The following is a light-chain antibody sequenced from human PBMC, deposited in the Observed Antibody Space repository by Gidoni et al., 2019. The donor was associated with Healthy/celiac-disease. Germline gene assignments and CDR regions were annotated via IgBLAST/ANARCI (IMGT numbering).Light chain of an antibody. Sequence: IVFPPSSATLSLSPGERATLSCRASQSVNNYLAWYQQKPGQAPRLLIYDASNRATGIPARFSGSGPGTDVTLTISSLEPEDFAVYYCQQRSNWHPVTFDQGTRLEIK. J-gene: IGKJ5*01. CDR3: QQRSNWHPVT. CDR1: QSVNNY. V-gene: IGKV3D-11*02. CDR2: DAS.